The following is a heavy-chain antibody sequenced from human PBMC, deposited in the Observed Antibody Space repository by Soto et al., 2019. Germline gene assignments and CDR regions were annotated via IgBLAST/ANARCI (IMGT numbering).Heavy chain of an antibody. J-gene: IGHJ6*02. V-gene: IGHV3-48*02. CDR2: ISSSSSTI. CDR1: GFTFSSYS. Sequence: GGSLRLSCAASGFTFSSYSMNWVRQAPGKGLEWVSYISSSSSTIYYADSVKGRFTISRDNAKNSLYLQMNSLRDEDTAVYYCARELAVTKYYYYGMDVWGQGTTVTVSS. CDR3: ARELAVTKYYYYGMDV. D-gene: IGHD4-4*01.